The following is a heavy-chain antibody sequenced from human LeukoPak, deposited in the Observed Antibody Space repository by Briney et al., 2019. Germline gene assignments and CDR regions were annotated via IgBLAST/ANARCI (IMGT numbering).Heavy chain of an antibody. Sequence: GASVKVSCKASGYTFTGYYMHWVRQAPGQGLEWMGWINPNSGGTNYAQKFQGRVTMTRDTSISTAYMELSRLRSDDTAVYYCARDLEYNWNYVTHWGQGTLVTVSS. CDR3: ARDLEYNWNYVTH. CDR2: INPNSGGT. CDR1: GYTFTGYY. D-gene: IGHD1-7*01. V-gene: IGHV1-2*02. J-gene: IGHJ4*02.